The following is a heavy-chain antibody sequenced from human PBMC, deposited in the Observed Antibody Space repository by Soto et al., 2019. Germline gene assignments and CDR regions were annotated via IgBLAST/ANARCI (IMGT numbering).Heavy chain of an antibody. D-gene: IGHD3-3*01. Sequence: VASVKVSCKASGYTFTSYGISWVRQAPGQGLEWMGWISAYNGNTNYAQKLQGRVTMTTDTSTSKAYMELRSLRSDDTAVYYCARRVLFTYYDFWSGYQNGAFDIWGQGTMVTVSS. CDR3: ARRVLFTYYDFWSGYQNGAFDI. CDR2: ISAYNGNT. J-gene: IGHJ3*02. CDR1: GYTFTSYG. V-gene: IGHV1-18*01.